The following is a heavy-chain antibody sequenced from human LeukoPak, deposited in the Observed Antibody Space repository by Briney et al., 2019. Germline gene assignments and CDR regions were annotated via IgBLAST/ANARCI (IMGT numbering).Heavy chain of an antibody. Sequence: PSETLSLTCAVYGGSFSGYYWSWIRQPPGKGLEWIGEINHSGSANYNPSLKSRVTISVDTSKNQFSLKLSSVTAADTAVYYCARALSPGDFDYWGQGTLVTVSS. D-gene: IGHD1-26*01. CDR2: INHSGSA. J-gene: IGHJ4*02. CDR3: ARALSPGDFDY. V-gene: IGHV4-34*01. CDR1: GGSFSGYY.